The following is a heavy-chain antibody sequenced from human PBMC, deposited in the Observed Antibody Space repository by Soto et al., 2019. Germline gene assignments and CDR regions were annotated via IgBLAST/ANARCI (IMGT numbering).Heavy chain of an antibody. Sequence: QITLKESGPTLVKPTQTLTLTCTFSGFSLSTSGVGVGWIRQPPGKALEWLALIYWDDDKRYSPSLKSRLTITKDTSKNQVVLTMTNMDPVDTVTYYCARRYGDYVEPHFDYWGQGTLVTVSS. J-gene: IGHJ4*02. D-gene: IGHD4-17*01. V-gene: IGHV2-5*02. CDR3: ARRYGDYVEPHFDY. CDR1: GFSLSTSGVG. CDR2: IYWDDDK.